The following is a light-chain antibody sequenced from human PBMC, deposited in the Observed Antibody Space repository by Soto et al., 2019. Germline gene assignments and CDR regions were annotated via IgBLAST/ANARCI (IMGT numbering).Light chain of an antibody. Sequence: QSVLTQSPSASASLGASVKLTCTLSSGHSTYAIAWLQQQPEKGPRYLMTLNSDGSHIKGDRIPDRFSGPSSGAERYLTISSLQSEDEADYYCQTLGTGIQVFGGGTKLTVL. J-gene: IGLJ3*02. V-gene: IGLV4-69*01. CDR2: LNSDGSH. CDR1: SGHSTYA. CDR3: QTLGTGIQV.